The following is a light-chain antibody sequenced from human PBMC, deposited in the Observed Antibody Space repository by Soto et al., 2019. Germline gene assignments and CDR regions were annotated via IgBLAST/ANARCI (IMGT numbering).Light chain of an antibody. CDR1: QSISSW. J-gene: IGKJ2*01. CDR3: QQYNSYSSYP. Sequence: DIQMTQSPSTVSASVGDRVTITCRASQSISSWLAWYQQKPGKAPKLLIYKASSLESGVPSRFSGSGSGTEFTLTISSLQPDDFATYYCQQYNSYSSYPFGQGTKLEIK. CDR2: KAS. V-gene: IGKV1-5*03.